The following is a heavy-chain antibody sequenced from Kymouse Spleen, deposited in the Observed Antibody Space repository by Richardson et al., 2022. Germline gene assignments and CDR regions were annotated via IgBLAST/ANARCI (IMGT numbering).Heavy chain of an antibody. D-gene: IGHD5-12*01. CDR1: GFTFSSYG. Sequence: QVQLVESGGGVVQPGRSLRLSCAASGFTFSSYGMHWVRQAPGKGLEWVAVISYDGSNKYYADSVKGRFTISRDNSKNTLYLQMNSLRAEDTAVYYCAKENVDIVATYYYYYGMDVWGQGTTVTVSS. V-gene: IGHV3-30*18. CDR3: AKENVDIVATYYYYYGMDV. J-gene: IGHJ6*02. CDR2: ISYDGSNK.